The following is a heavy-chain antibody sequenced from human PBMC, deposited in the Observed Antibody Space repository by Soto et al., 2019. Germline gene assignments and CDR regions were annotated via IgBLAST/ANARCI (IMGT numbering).Heavy chain of an antibody. V-gene: IGHV1-69*13. D-gene: IGHD1-26*01. CDR2: IIPIFGTA. CDR1: GGTFSSYA. CDR3: GRDQVGATNLPFDY. Sequence: SVKVSCKASGGTFSSYAISWVRQAPGQGLEWMGGIIPIFGTANYAQKFQGRVTITADESTSTAYMELSSLRSEETAVYYCGRDQVGATNLPFDYWGQGTLVTVSS. J-gene: IGHJ4*02.